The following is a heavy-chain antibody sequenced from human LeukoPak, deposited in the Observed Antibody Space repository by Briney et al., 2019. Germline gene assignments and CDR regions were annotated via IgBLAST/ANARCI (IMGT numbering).Heavy chain of an antibody. Sequence: ASEKVSCKVSGYTLTELSMHWVRQAPRKGLEWPGGFDPEDGETIYAQKFQGRVTMTEDTSTDTAYMELSSLRSEDTAVYYCATLGGQWLVRRLVGYFDLWGRGTLVTVSS. CDR2: FDPEDGET. CDR1: GYTLTELS. CDR3: ATLGGQWLVRRLVGYFDL. J-gene: IGHJ2*01. D-gene: IGHD6-19*01. V-gene: IGHV1-24*01.